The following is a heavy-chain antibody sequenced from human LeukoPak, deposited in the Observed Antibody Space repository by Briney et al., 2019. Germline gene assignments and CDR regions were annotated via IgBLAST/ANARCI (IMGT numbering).Heavy chain of an antibody. J-gene: IGHJ5*02. Sequence: GTLSLTCAVSGGSISSSNLWTWVRQSPGKGLEWIGEIYHSGRTNYNPSLESRVTMSLDTSKNHFSLKLRSVTAADTAVYYCARDSGTTGEVKFDPWGQGTLVTVSS. CDR3: ARDSGTTGEVKFDP. CDR2: IYHSGRT. D-gene: IGHD1-7*01. V-gene: IGHV4-4*02. CDR1: GGSISSSNL.